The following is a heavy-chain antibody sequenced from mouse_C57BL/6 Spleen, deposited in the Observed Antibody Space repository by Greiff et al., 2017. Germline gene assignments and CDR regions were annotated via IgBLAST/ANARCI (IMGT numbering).Heavy chain of an antibody. CDR3: ARWDSTGFAY. V-gene: IGHV1-80*01. CDR1: GYAFSSYW. J-gene: IGHJ3*01. CDR2: IYPGDGDT. D-gene: IGHD1-1*01. Sequence: VQLKESGAELVKPGASVKISCKASGYAFSSYWMNWVKQRPGKGLEWIGQIYPGDGDTNYNGKFKGKATLTADKSSSTAYMQLSSLTSEDSAVYFCARWDSTGFAYWGQGTLVTVSA.